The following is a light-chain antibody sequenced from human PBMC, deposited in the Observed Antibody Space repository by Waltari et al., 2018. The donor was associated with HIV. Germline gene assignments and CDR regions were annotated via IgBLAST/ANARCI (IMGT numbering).Light chain of an antibody. J-gene: IGLJ3*02. V-gene: IGLV2-14*03. CDR3: SSYSTLKTIL. Sequence: QSALTQPASVSGSPGQSVTISCTGGNTDIGAFDLLSWHQQRSGEAPQLIIFGVTSRPSGVSSRFSGFKSGHTASLTISGLHDGDEAYYFCSSYSTLKTILFGGGTKLTV. CDR2: GVT. CDR1: NTDIGAFDL.